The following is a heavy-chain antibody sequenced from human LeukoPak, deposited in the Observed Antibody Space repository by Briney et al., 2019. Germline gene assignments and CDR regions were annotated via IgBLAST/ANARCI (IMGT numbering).Heavy chain of an antibody. CDR1: GFIFGHSA. V-gene: IGHV3-30*14. CDR3: ARGGYYYDSSGFSYFDY. D-gene: IGHD3-22*01. J-gene: IGHJ4*02. CDR2: VSHDGGTT. Sequence: GGSLRLSCAASGFIFGHSAMHWVRRTPGKGLEWVAVVSHDGGTTFYADSVKGRFTISRDNSKNTLYLQMNSLRAEDTAVYYCARGGYYYDSSGFSYFDYWGQGTLVTVSS.